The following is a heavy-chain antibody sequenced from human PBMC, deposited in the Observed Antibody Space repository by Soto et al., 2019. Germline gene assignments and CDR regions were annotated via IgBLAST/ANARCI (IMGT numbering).Heavy chain of an antibody. J-gene: IGHJ6*02. CDR2: ISAYNGNT. Sequence: GASVKVSCKASGYTFTSYGISWVRQAPGQVLEWMGWISAYNGNTNYAQKLQGRVTMTTDTSTSTAYMELRSLRSDDTAVYYCARDPTYYYDSSGYLSNYYYYGMEVWGQGTTVTVSS. V-gene: IGHV1-18*04. CDR3: ARDPTYYYDSSGYLSNYYYYGMEV. D-gene: IGHD3-22*01. CDR1: GYTFTSYG.